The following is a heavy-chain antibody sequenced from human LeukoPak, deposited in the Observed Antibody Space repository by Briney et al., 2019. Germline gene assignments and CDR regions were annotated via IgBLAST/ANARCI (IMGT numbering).Heavy chain of an antibody. Sequence: ASVKVSCKVSGYTLTELSMHWVRQAPGKGLEWMGWINPNNGNTRYAEDLQGRVTMTTDISTSTAYMELRSLRSDDTAIYHCARDFTPPHCTTPNCPRGGWFDPWGQGTLVTVSS. CDR3: ARDFTPPHCTTPNCPRGGWFDP. V-gene: IGHV1-18*01. CDR2: INPNNGNT. CDR1: GYTLTELS. J-gene: IGHJ5*02. D-gene: IGHD2-8*01.